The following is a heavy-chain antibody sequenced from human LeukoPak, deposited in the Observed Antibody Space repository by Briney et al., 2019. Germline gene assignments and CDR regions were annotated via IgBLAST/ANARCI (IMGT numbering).Heavy chain of an antibody. CDR3: ARDFYYDSGGLLNDY. CDR2: IYTSGST. V-gene: IGHV4-4*07. J-gene: IGHJ4*02. D-gene: IGHD3-22*01. CDR1: GGSISSYY. Sequence: SETLSLTYTVSGGSISSYYWSWIRQPAGKGLEWIGRIYTSGSTNYNPSLKSRVTMSVDTSKNQFSLKLSSVTAADTAVYYCARDFYYDSGGLLNDYWGQGTLVTVSS.